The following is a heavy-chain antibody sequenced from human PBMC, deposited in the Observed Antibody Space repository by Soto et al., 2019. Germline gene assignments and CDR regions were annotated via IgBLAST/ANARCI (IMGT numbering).Heavy chain of an antibody. CDR2: IIPILGIA. D-gene: IGHD3-22*01. V-gene: IGHV1-69*02. J-gene: IGHJ1*01. Sequence: SVKVSCKASGGTFSSYTISWVRQAPGQGLEWMGRIIPILGIANYAQKFLGRVTITADKSTSTAYMELSSLRSEDTAVYYCLISARLDDSSGYPLGYVQHWGQGTLVRVAS. CDR3: LISARLDDSSGYPLGYVQH. CDR1: GGTFSSYT.